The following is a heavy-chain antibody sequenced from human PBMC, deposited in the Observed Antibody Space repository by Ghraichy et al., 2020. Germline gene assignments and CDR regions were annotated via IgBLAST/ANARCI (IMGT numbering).Heavy chain of an antibody. CDR2: INAGNGNT. J-gene: IGHJ3*02. Sequence: ASVKVSCKASGYTFTSYAMHWVRQAPGQRLEWMGWINAGNGNTKYSQKFQGRVTITRDTSASTAYMELSSLRSEDTAVYYCARGRSGGRGNAFDIWGQGTMVTVSS. CDR1: GYTFTSYA. CDR3: ARGRSGGRGNAFDI. D-gene: IGHD2-15*01. V-gene: IGHV1-3*01.